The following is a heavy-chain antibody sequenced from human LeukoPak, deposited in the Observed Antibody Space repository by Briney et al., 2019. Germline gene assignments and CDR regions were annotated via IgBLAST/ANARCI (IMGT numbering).Heavy chain of an antibody. Sequence: ASVKVSCKASGGTFSSYAISWVRQAPGQGLEWMGGIIPIFGTANYAQKFQGRVTITADESTSTAYMELSSLRSEDTAVYYCARGSTPYDSSGYPDYWGQRTLVTVSS. CDR3: ARGSTPYDSSGYPDY. CDR2: IIPIFGTA. CDR1: GGTFSSYA. J-gene: IGHJ4*02. D-gene: IGHD3-22*01. V-gene: IGHV1-69*13.